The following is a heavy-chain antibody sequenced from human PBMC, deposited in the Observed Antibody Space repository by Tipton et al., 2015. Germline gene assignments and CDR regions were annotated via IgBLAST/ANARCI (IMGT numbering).Heavy chain of an antibody. CDR1: GGTFSSEA. V-gene: IGHV1-69*01. D-gene: IGHD6-13*01. Sequence: QLVQSGAEVKKPGSSVKVSCKASGGTFSSEAISWVRQAPGQGLEWMGGIIPMFGTANYAQKFQGRVTITADESTSTAYVELSSLRSEDTAVYYCASPGYSSRWGYDMDVWGQGTAVTVSS. CDR2: IIPMFGTA. CDR3: ASPGYSSRWGYDMDV. J-gene: IGHJ6*02.